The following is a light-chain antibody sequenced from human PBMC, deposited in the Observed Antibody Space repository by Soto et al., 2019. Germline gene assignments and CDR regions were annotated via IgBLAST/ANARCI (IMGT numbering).Light chain of an antibody. Sequence: EIVLTQSPGTLSVSPGDRATLSCRASQSQSSRFLAWYQQKPGQGPRLHIFAASSRATGIPDRFSGSGSGTDFTLNINGLEREDVAVYYCQQYGGSPYTFGQGTKLEIK. CDR3: QQYGGSPYT. CDR2: AAS. J-gene: IGKJ2*01. V-gene: IGKV3-20*01. CDR1: QSQSSRF.